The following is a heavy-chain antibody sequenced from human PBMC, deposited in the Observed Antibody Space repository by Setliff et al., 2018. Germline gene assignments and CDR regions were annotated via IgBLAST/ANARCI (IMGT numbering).Heavy chain of an antibody. V-gene: IGHV4-31*03. Sequence: SETLSLTCTVSGGSISSGGYYWSWIRQHPGEGLEWIGYIYYSGSTYCNSSLKSRVTISVDTSKNQFSLKLSSVTAADTAVYYCARVRVRVIVATPPNNWFDPWGQGTLVTVS. D-gene: IGHD2-15*01. CDR2: IYYSGST. CDR3: ARVRVRVIVATPPNNWFDP. CDR1: GGSISSGGYY. J-gene: IGHJ5*02.